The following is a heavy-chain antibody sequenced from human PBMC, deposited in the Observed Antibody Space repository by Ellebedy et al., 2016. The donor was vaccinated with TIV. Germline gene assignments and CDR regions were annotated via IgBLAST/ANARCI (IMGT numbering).Heavy chain of an antibody. V-gene: IGHV1-46*01. CDR3: ASVPSAGADF. CDR2: LDVRVGST. CDR1: GDTFTRYY. J-gene: IGHJ5*01. Sequence: ASVKVSCKASGDTFTRYYFHWIRQAPGQGLEWMGVLDVRVGSTVYAQKVQGRVTMTRDTSTRTVYMELTSLRSDDTAVYYCASVPSAGADFWGQGTLVTVSS. D-gene: IGHD4-17*01.